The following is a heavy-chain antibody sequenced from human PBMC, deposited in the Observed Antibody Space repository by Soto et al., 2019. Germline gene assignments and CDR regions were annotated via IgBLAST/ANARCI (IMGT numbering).Heavy chain of an antibody. CDR3: AKSDAYQLAYGLDV. V-gene: IGHV3-23*01. CDR1: GFTFSSYA. CDR2: ISGGGFGT. Sequence: QPGGSLRLSCAASGFTFSSYAMSWVRLAPGKGLEWVSTISGGGFGTYYADSMKGRFTISRDNSNNTLYLQMNSLRAEDTAVYYCAKSDAYQLAYGLDVWGQGTTVTVSS. D-gene: IGHD1-1*01. J-gene: IGHJ6*02.